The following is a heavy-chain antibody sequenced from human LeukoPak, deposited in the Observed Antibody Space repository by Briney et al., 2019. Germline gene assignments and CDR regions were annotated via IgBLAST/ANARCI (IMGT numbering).Heavy chain of an antibody. CDR1: GFSFSTYG. J-gene: IGHJ4*02. Sequence: GGSLRLSCAASGFSFSTYGSKWVRQAPGKGLEWVSYISSSGSPIYYADSVRGRFTISRDNAKNSLYLQMHSLRAEDTAVYYCARDRRGNSYGSVDFWGQGTLVTVSS. CDR3: ARDRRGNSYGSVDF. D-gene: IGHD5-18*01. V-gene: IGHV3-48*01. CDR2: ISSSGSPI.